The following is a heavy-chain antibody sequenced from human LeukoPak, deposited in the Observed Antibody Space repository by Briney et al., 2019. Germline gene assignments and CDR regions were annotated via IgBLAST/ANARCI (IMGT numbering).Heavy chain of an antibody. V-gene: IGHV3-9*01. CDR3: AKDKTPLMVYAMPDY. Sequence: GGSLRLSCAASGFTFDDYAMHWVRQAPGKGLEWVSGISWSSGSIGYADSVKGRFTISRDNAKNSLYLQMNSLRAEDTALYYCAKDKTPLMVYAMPDYWGQGTLVTVSS. J-gene: IGHJ4*02. D-gene: IGHD2-8*01. CDR2: ISWSSGSI. CDR1: GFTFDDYA.